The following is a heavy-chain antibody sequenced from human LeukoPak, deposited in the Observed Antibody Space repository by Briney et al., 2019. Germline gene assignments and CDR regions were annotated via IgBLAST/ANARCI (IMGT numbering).Heavy chain of an antibody. D-gene: IGHD6-19*01. J-gene: IGHJ4*02. CDR1: GGSISSGGYY. Sequence: SQTLSLTCTVSGGSISSGGYYWSWIRQHPGKGLEWIGYIYYSGSTYYNPSLKSRVTISVDTSKNQFSLKLSSVTAAATAVYYCARYSSGWYTAFDYWGQGTLVTVSS. V-gene: IGHV4-31*03. CDR3: ARYSSGWYTAFDY. CDR2: IYYSGST.